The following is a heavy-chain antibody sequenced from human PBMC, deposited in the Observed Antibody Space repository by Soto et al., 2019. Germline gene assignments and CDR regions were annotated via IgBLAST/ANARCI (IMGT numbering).Heavy chain of an antibody. J-gene: IGHJ4*02. D-gene: IGHD5-12*01. CDR2: IYSGGST. CDR3: ARARDGYNFLYEPT. V-gene: IGHV3-53*01. Sequence: AGGSLRLSCAASGFTLSSNYMSWVRQAPGKGLEWVSVIYSGGSTDYADSVKGRFTISRDNSKNTVYLQMNSLRVEDTAVYYCARARDGYNFLYEPTWGQGTLVTVSS. CDR1: GFTLSSNY.